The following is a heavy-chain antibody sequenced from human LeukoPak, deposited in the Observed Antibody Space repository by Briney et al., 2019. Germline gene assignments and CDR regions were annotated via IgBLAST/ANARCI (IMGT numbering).Heavy chain of an antibody. CDR1: GFTFSSYS. CDR3: ARGRGWTLKIDY. J-gene: IGHJ4*02. D-gene: IGHD6-19*01. V-gene: IGHV3-48*01. Sequence: GGSLRLSCAASGFTFSSYSMNWVRQAPGKGLEWVSYISGSSSTIYYADSVKGRFTISRDNAKNSLYLQMNSLRAEDTAVYYCARGRGWTLKIDYWGQGTLVTVSS. CDR2: ISGSSSTI.